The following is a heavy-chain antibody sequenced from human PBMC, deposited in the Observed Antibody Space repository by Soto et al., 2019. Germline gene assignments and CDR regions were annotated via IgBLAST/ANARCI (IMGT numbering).Heavy chain of an antibody. CDR2: LYWDDDK. Sequence: QITLKESGPTLVKPTQTLTLTCTFSGFSLSTSGVGVGWIRQPPGKALEWLAFLYWDDDKRYSPSLKSRLTISQYTSKNQVPLTMTNMDPVDTATYYCARTSVNWGSRGLVDYWGQGTLVTVAS. D-gene: IGHD7-27*01. V-gene: IGHV2-5*02. CDR3: ARTSVNWGSRGLVDY. J-gene: IGHJ4*02. CDR1: GFSLSTSGVG.